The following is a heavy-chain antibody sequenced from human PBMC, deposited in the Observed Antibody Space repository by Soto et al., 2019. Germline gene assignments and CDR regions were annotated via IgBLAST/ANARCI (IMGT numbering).Heavy chain of an antibody. V-gene: IGHV4-30-4*01. Sequence: SETLSLTCSVSGGSINNYEYYWTWIRQPPGEGLEWIGHIYYTGSTSYNPSLKSRVTISLDTSKNQFSLKVNSVSAADTAVYYCARDRSSSPDFFDSWGQRTLVTVSS. D-gene: IGHD6-6*01. CDR3: ARDRSSSPDFFDS. J-gene: IGHJ4*02. CDR2: IYYTGST. CDR1: GGSINNYEYY.